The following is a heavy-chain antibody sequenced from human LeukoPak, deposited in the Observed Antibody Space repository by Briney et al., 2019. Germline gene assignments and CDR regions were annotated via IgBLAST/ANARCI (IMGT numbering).Heavy chain of an antibody. Sequence: SETLSLTCAVYGGSFSGYYWSWSRQPPGRGLEWIGEINHRGRTNYNPSLKRRVTMSADTSKNQFSLNLRSVTAADTAIYYCARFSPGSYYNLDYWGQGILLTVSS. V-gene: IGHV4-34*01. D-gene: IGHD3-10*01. CDR3: ARFSPGSYYNLDY. CDR2: INHRGRT. J-gene: IGHJ4*02. CDR1: GGSFSGYY.